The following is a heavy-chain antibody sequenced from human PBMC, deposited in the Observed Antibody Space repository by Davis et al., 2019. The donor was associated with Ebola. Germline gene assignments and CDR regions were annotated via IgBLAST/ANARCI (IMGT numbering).Heavy chain of an antibody. D-gene: IGHD1-26*01. CDR1: GGSISSHY. CDR2: IYYSGST. V-gene: IGHV4-59*11. J-gene: IGHJ4*02. CDR3: ARGVGLDY. Sequence: PSETLSLTCTVSGGSISSHYWSWIRQPPGKGLEWIGYIYYSGSTNYNPSLKSRVTISVDTSKNQFSLKLSSVTAADTAVYYCARGVGLDYWGQGTLVTVSS.